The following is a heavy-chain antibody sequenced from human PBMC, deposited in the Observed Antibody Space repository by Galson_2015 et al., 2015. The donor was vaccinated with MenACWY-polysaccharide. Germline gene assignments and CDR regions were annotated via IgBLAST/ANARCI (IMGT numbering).Heavy chain of an antibody. J-gene: IGHJ4*02. CDR3: AREAVGYYDSSGYIDY. Sequence: VKVSCKASGGIFSSYAISWVRQAPGQGLEWMGGIIPIFGTANYAQKFQGRVTITADKSTSTAYMELSSLRSEDTAVYYCAREAVGYYDSSGYIDYWGQGTLVTVSS. V-gene: IGHV1-69*13. CDR1: GGIFSSYA. CDR2: IIPIFGTA. D-gene: IGHD3-22*01.